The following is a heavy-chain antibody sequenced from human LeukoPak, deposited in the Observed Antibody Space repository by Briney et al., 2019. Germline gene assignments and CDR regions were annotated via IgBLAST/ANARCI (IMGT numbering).Heavy chain of an antibody. Sequence: GASVKVSCKASGYTFTSYDINWVRQATGQGLEWMGWMTPNSGNTGYAQKFQGRVTMTRNTSISTAYMELSSLRSEDTAVYFCARAEIVPAAVDYWGQGTLVTVSS. CDR1: GYTFTSYD. CDR2: MTPNSGNT. J-gene: IGHJ4*02. D-gene: IGHD2-2*01. V-gene: IGHV1-8*01. CDR3: ARAEIVPAAVDY.